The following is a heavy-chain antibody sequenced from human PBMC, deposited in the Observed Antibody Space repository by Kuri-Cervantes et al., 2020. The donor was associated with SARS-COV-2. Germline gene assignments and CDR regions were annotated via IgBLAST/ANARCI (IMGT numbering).Heavy chain of an antibody. CDR3: ARGSGWYVDYYYGMDV. D-gene: IGHD6-19*01. Sequence: GGSLRLSCAASGFTFSSYSMNWVRQAPGKGLEWVSSISSSSSYIYYADSVKGRFTISRDNAKNSLYLQMNSLRAEDTAVYYCARGSGWYVDYYYGMDVWGQGTTVTVSS. V-gene: IGHV3-21*01. CDR2: ISSSSSYI. J-gene: IGHJ6*02. CDR1: GFTFSSYS.